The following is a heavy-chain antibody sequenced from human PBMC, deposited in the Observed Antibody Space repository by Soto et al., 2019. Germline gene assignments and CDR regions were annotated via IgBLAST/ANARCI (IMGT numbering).Heavy chain of an antibody. V-gene: IGHV5-10-1*01. D-gene: IGHD7-27*01. CDR3: ARHWAAIWLGY. Sequence: GESLKISCKTSGYTFSGHWISWVRQLPGKGLQWMGNIDPSDSYINYNPAFRGHVTFSVDKSISTAYLHWRSLGPSDTAIYYCARHWAAIWLGYWGQGTLVTVSS. J-gene: IGHJ4*02. CDR2: IDPSDSYI. CDR1: GYTFSGHW.